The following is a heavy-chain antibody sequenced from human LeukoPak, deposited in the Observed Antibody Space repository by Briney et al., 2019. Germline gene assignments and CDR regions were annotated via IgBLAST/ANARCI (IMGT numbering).Heavy chain of an antibody. Sequence: GESLKISCKGSGYSFTSYWIGWVRQMPGKGLEWMGIIYPGDSDTRYSPSFQGQVTISADKSISTAYLQWSSLKASDTAMYYCARRDSQCSSTSCPPPYFQYWGQGTLVTVSS. J-gene: IGHJ1*01. V-gene: IGHV5-51*01. CDR1: GYSFTSYW. CDR3: ARRDSQCSSTSCPPPYFQY. CDR2: IYPGDSDT. D-gene: IGHD2-2*01.